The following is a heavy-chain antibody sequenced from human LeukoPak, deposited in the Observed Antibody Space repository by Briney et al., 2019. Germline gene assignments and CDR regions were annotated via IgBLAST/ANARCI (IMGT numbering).Heavy chain of an antibody. J-gene: IGHJ1*01. Sequence: GESLKISCKGSGYSFTSYWIGWVRQMPGKGLEWMGIIYPGDSDTRYSPSFQGQVTISADKSISTAYLQWSSLKASDAAMYYCARHGPSDSSSWYDPLQHWGQGTLVTVSS. V-gene: IGHV5-51*01. D-gene: IGHD6-13*01. CDR1: GYSFTSYW. CDR3: ARHGPSDSSSWYDPLQH. CDR2: IYPGDSDT.